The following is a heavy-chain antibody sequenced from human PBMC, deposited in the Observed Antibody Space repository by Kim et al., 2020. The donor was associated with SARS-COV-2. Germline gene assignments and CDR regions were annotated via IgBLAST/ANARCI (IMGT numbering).Heavy chain of an antibody. D-gene: IGHD2-2*02. CDR3: ARVIHPIDYCSTPSCYTGGFDN. CDR2: IWFDGTNK. J-gene: IGHJ4*02. V-gene: IGHV3-33*01. Sequence: GGSLRLSCAASGFTFNKHGMQWVRQAPGKGLEWVAVIWFDGTNKYYTDSVKGRFTISRDNSKNTLYLQMDRLRAEDTAVYYCARVIHPIDYCSTPSCYTGGFDNWGQGTLVTVSS. CDR1: GFTFNKHG.